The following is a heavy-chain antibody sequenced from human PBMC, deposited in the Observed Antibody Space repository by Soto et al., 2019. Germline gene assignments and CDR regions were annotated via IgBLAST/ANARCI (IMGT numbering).Heavy chain of an antibody. CDR1: GFTFSNYW. V-gene: IGHV3-74*03. CDR2: INSDGSST. Sequence: GGSLRLSCAASGFTFSNYWMQWVRQAPGKGLVWVSRINSDGSSTMYADSVKGRFTIFRDNAKNTLYLQMNSLRAEDTAVYYCARDPAPIGWYDYWGQGILVTVSS. J-gene: IGHJ4*02. D-gene: IGHD6-19*01. CDR3: ARDPAPIGWYDY.